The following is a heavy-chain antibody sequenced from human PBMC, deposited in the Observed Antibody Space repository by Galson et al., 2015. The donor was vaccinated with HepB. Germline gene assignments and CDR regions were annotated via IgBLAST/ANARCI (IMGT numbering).Heavy chain of an antibody. Sequence: SVKVSCKASGGTFSSYAISWVRQAPGQGLEWMGGIIPIFGTANYAQKFQGRVTITADESTSTAYMELSSLRSEDTAVYYCARDFVSGAWYYYGMDDWGQGTTVTVSS. CDR1: GGTFSSYA. J-gene: IGHJ6*02. CDR3: ARDFVSGAWYYYGMDD. D-gene: IGHD2-15*01. V-gene: IGHV1-69*13. CDR2: IIPIFGTA.